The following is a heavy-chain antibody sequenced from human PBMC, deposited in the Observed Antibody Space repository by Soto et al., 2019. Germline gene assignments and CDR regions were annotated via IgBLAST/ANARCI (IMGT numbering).Heavy chain of an antibody. CDR3: ARGFDDRGIVVVPAANHWYYGMDD. J-gene: IGHJ6*02. CDR1: GGTLSNNA. D-gene: IGHD2-2*01. V-gene: IGHV1-69*01. CDR2: IIQLSATT. Sequence: QVQLVQSGTEVKKPGSSVKVSCKASGGTLSNNAISWVRQAPGQGLEWMGGIIQLSATTTNAQKFQGRDTITAERSASTAYMELTRLTSEDTAVDYCARGFDDRGIVVVPAANHWYYGMDDWGQGTTVTVTS.